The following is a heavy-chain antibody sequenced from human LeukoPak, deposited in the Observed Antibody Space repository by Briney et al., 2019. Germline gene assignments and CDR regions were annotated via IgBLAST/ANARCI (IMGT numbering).Heavy chain of an antibody. J-gene: IGHJ4*02. V-gene: IGHV3-9*01. CDR1: GFTFDDYA. CDR2: ISWNSGSI. D-gene: IGHD3-22*01. CDR3: AKDRYSSGYYYLDY. Sequence: GRSLRLSRAASGFTFDDYAMHWVRQAPGKGLEWVSGISWNSGSIGYADSVKGRFTISRDNAKNSLYLQMNSLRAEDTALYYCAKDRYSSGYYYLDYWGQGTLVTVSS.